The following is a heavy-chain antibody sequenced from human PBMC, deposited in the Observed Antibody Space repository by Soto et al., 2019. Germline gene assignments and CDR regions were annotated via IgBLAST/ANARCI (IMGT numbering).Heavy chain of an antibody. CDR1: GGSISSYY. V-gene: IGHV4-59*01. D-gene: IGHD4-17*01. J-gene: IGHJ4*02. CDR3: ARYTLDYGGIGFDY. CDR2: IYYSGST. Sequence: PSETLSLTCTVSGGSISSYYWSWIRQPPGKGLEWIGYIYYSGSTNYNPSLKSRVTISVDTSKNQFSLKLSSVTAADTAVYYCARYTLDYGGIGFDYWGQGTLVTVSS.